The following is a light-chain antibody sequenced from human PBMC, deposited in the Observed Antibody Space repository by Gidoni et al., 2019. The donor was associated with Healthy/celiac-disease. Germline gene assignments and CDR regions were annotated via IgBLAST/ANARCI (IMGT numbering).Light chain of an antibody. J-gene: IGKJ3*01. CDR2: AAS. Sequence: DIQMTQYPSSLSASVGDRVTITCRASQSISSYLNWYQQKPGKAPKLLIYAASSLQSWVPSRFSVSGSETDFTLTISSLQPEDFATYYCQQSYSTPPLTFGPGTKVEIK. CDR1: QSISSY. CDR3: QQSYSTPPLT. V-gene: IGKV1-39*01.